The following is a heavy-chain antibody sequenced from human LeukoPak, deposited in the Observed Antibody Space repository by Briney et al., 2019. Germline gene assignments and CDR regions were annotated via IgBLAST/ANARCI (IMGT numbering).Heavy chain of an antibody. CDR1: GGSISSYY. CDR2: IYYSGST. D-gene: IGHD6-19*01. Sequence: NPSETLSLTCTVSGGSISSYYWSWIRQPPGKGLEWIGYIYYSGSTNYNPSLKSRVTISVDTSKNQFSLKLSSVTAADTAVYYCAREGLGSGEMQWLVQRGSWFDPWGQGTLVTVTS. CDR3: AREGLGSGEMQWLVQRGSWFDP. J-gene: IGHJ5*02. V-gene: IGHV4-59*01.